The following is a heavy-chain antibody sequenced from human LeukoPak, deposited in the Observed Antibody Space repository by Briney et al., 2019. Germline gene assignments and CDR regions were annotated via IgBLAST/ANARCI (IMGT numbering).Heavy chain of an antibody. CDR3: ARDGYCSSGSCYGSYDY. CDR1: GFTFNTYA. Sequence: GGSLRLSCVASGFTFNTYAIHWVRQAPGKGLEWVAVISYDGSNKYYEDSVKGRFTISRDNSKNTLYLQMNSLRDEDTAVYSCARDGYCSSGSCYGSYDYWGQGTLVTVSS. CDR2: ISYDGSNK. J-gene: IGHJ4*02. D-gene: IGHD2-15*01. V-gene: IGHV3-30-3*01.